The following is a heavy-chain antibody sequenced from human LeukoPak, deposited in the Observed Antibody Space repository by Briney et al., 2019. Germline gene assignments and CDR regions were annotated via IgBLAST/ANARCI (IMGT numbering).Heavy chain of an antibody. J-gene: IGHJ3*02. D-gene: IGHD4/OR15-4a*01. CDR1: GFTFSSYM. V-gene: IGHV3-7*01. Sequence: GGSLRLSCAASGFTFSSYMMTWVRQAPGKGLEWVANIKPDGGEKFYVDSVKGRFTISRDNAKNSLYLQMNSLRAEDTAVYYCARDRGDYHAFDIWGQGTMVTVSS. CDR3: ARDRGDYHAFDI. CDR2: IKPDGGEK.